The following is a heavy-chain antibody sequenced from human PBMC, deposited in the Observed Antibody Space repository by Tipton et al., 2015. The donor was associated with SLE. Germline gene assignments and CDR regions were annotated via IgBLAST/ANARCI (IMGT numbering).Heavy chain of an antibody. CDR3: ARGGSYRYFQH. CDR2: IYYSGST. CDR1: GGSISSSSYY. J-gene: IGHJ1*01. D-gene: IGHD1-26*01. V-gene: IGHV4-39*07. Sequence: TLSLTCTVSGGSISSSSYYWGWIRQPPGKGLEWIGSIYYSGSTYYNPSLKSRVTISVDTSKNQFSLKLSSVTAADTAVYYCARGGSYRYFQHWGQGTLVTVSS.